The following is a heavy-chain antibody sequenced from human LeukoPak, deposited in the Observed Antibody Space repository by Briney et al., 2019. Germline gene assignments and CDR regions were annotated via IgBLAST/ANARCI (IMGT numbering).Heavy chain of an antibody. J-gene: IGHJ4*02. D-gene: IGHD3-3*01. CDR3: ARDPPYDFWSGYYLYYFDY. Sequence: GGSLRLSCAASGFTFSSYSMNWVRQAPGKGLEWVSYISSSSSTIYYADSVKGRFTISRDNAKNSLYLQMNSLRAEDTAVYYCARDPPYDFWSGYYLYYFDYWGQGTLVTVSS. CDR2: ISSSSSTI. CDR1: GFTFSSYS. V-gene: IGHV3-48*01.